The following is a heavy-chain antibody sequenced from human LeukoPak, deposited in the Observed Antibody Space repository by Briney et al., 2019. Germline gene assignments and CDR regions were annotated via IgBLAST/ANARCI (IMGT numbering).Heavy chain of an antibody. Sequence: ASVTVSCKASGYTFTGYYMHWVRQAPGQGLEWMGRINPNSGGTNYAQKFQGRVTMTRDTSISTAYMELSRLRSDDTAVYYCAYSSGWYNWFDPWGQGTLVTVSS. D-gene: IGHD6-19*01. CDR3: AYSSGWYNWFDP. CDR2: INPNSGGT. CDR1: GYTFTGYY. V-gene: IGHV1-2*06. J-gene: IGHJ5*02.